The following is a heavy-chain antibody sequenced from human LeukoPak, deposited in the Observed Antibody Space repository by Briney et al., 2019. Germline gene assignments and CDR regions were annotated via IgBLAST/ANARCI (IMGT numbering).Heavy chain of an antibody. Sequence: PGGSLRLSCAASGFTFSDYYMSWIRQAPGKGLEWVSYISSSGSTIYYADSVKGRFTISRDNAKNSLYLQMNSLRAEDTAVYYCARDLASTYYYDSSTALGYWGQGTLVTVSS. D-gene: IGHD3-22*01. CDR2: ISSSGSTI. CDR1: GFTFSDYY. J-gene: IGHJ4*02. CDR3: ARDLASTYYYDSSTALGY. V-gene: IGHV3-11*04.